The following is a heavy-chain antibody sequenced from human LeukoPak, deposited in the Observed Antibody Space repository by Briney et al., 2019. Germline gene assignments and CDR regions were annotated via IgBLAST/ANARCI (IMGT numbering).Heavy chain of an antibody. CDR2: ISSSGSTI. D-gene: IGHD6-19*01. CDR3: ARDEQWLVHIDY. Sequence: PGGSLRLSCAASGFTFSDYYMSWLRQAPGKGLEWVSYISSSGSTIYYADSVEGRFTISRDNAKNSLYLQMNSLRAEDTAVYYCARDEQWLVHIDYWGQGTLVTVAS. J-gene: IGHJ4*02. V-gene: IGHV3-11*01. CDR1: GFTFSDYY.